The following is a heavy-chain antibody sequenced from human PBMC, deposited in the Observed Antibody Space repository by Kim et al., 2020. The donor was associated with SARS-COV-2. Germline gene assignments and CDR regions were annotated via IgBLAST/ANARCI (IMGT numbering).Heavy chain of an antibody. V-gene: IGHV3-7*01. Sequence: GGSLRLSCAASGFTFSSYWMSWVRQAPGKGLEWVANIKQDGSEKYYVDSVKGRFSISRDNAKNSLYLQMNSLRAEDTAVYYCARRQRYYYYGMDVWGQGTTVTVSS. CDR1: GFTFSSYW. J-gene: IGHJ6*02. CDR3: ARRQRYYYYGMDV. CDR2: IKQDGSEK.